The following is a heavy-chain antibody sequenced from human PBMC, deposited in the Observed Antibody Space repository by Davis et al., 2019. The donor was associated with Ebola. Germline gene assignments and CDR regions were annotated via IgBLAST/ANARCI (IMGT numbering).Heavy chain of an antibody. V-gene: IGHV3-33*01. CDR3: ARVSGDSPFDY. CDR1: GFTFSSYG. J-gene: IGHJ4*02. D-gene: IGHD2-21*02. Sequence: GESLKISCAASGFTFSSYGMHWVRQAPGKGLEWVAVIWYDGSNKYYADSVKGRFTISRDNSKNTLYLQMNSLRAEDTAVYYCARVSGDSPFDYWGQGTLVTVSS. CDR2: IWYDGSNK.